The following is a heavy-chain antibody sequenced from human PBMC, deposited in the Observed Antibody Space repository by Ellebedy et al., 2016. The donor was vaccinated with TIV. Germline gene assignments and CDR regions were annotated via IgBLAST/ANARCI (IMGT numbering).Heavy chain of an antibody. CDR3: AGGAGWLADY. Sequence: GGSLRLSXADSGFAFSTKWMNWVRQAPGKGLEWVANIKRDGSQKNYVDSVKGRFTISRDNAKNTLYLQMNSLRDEDTAVYYCAGGAGWLADYWGQGTLVTVSS. CDR1: GFAFSTKW. J-gene: IGHJ4*02. D-gene: IGHD6-19*01. CDR2: IKRDGSQK. V-gene: IGHV3-7*01.